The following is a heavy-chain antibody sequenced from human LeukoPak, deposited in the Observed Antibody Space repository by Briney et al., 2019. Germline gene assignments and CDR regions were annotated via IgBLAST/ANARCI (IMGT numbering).Heavy chain of an antibody. J-gene: IGHJ3*02. V-gene: IGHV3-23*01. CDR1: GFTVSSNY. D-gene: IGHD3-10*01. Sequence: GGSLRLSCAASGFTVSSNYMSWVRQAPGKGLEWVSAISGSGGSTYYADSVKGRFTISRDNSKNTLYLQMNSLRAEDTAVYYCAKDYYGSGRYPSGAFDIWGQGTMVTVSS. CDR2: ISGSGGST. CDR3: AKDYYGSGRYPSGAFDI.